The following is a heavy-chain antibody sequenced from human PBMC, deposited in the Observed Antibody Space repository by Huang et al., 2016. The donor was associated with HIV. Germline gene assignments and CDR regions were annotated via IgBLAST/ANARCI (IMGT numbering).Heavy chain of an antibody. J-gene: IGHJ2*01. CDR1: GGSFSGYY. Sequence: QVQLQQWGAGLLKPSETLSLTCAVYGGSFSGYYWRWIRQPPGKGLEWGGEINGMGRTNYNPSLKSRVTTSVDTSKNQFSLRLRSVTAADTAVYYCARARSGIAAAVYWYFDLWGRGTLVTVSS. CDR3: ARARSGIAAAVYWYFDL. D-gene: IGHD6-13*01. V-gene: IGHV4-34*01. CDR2: INGMGRT.